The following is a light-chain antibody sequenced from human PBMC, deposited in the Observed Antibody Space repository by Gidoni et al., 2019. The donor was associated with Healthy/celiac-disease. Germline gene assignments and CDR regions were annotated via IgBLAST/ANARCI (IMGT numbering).Light chain of an antibody. CDR3: QQRSNWPWLT. CDR1: QSVSSY. Sequence: VLTQSPATLSSSPGERATLSCRASQSVSSYLAWYQQKPGQDPRLLIYDASNSATGIPARFSGSGSGTDVTLTISSLEPEDFAVYYCQQRSNWPWLTFGGGTKVEIK. CDR2: DAS. J-gene: IGKJ4*01. V-gene: IGKV3-11*01.